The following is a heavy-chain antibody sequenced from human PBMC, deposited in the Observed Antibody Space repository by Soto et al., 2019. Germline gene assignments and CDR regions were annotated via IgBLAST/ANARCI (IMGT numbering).Heavy chain of an antibody. D-gene: IGHD2-15*01. CDR3: ARVLGYCSGGSCYSPDYYYYGMDV. J-gene: IGHJ6*02. CDR1: GGTFSSYA. Sequence: HVQLVQSGAEVKKPGSSVKVSCKASGGTFSSYAISWVRQAPGQGLEWMGGIIPIFGTANYAQKFQGRVTITADESTSTAYMELSSLRSEDTAVYYCARVLGYCSGGSCYSPDYYYYGMDVWGQGTTVTVSS. V-gene: IGHV1-69*01. CDR2: IIPIFGTA.